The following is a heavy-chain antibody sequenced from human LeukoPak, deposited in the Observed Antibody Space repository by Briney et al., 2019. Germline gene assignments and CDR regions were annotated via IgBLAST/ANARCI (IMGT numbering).Heavy chain of an antibody. CDR1: GGSFRGYY. CDR2: VIHSGAT. V-gene: IGHV4-34*12. CDR3: ARGYDSGGYYAYFDY. J-gene: IGHJ4*02. D-gene: IGHD3-22*01. Sequence: SETLSLTCTVYGGSFRGYYWTWIRQSPGKGLQWIGEVIHSGATNYNPSLTSRLIISVDTSRNQFSLKLSSVTAADTAVYYCARGYDSGGYYAYFDYWGQGALVAVSS.